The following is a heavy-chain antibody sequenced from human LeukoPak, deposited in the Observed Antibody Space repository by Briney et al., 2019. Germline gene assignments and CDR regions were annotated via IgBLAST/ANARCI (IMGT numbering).Heavy chain of an antibody. J-gene: IGHJ4*02. CDR1: GFTFNNYG. V-gene: IGHV3-30*02. CDR3: ATAVTAKDY. CDR2: IRYDGSNK. D-gene: IGHD2-21*02. Sequence: GGSLRLSCAASGFTFNNYGMHWVRQAPGKGLEWVAFIRYDGSNKYYPDSVKGRFTISRDNSKNTLYLQMNSLRAEDTAVYYCATAVTAKDYWGQGTLVTVSS.